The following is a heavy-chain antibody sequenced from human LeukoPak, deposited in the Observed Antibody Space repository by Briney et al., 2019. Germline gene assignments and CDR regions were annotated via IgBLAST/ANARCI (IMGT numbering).Heavy chain of an antibody. CDR1: GFTFSSYW. Sequence: GGSLRLSCAASGFTFSSYWMSWVRQAPGRGLEWVANIKQDGSEKYYVDSVKGRFTISRDNAKNSLYLQMNSLRAEDTAVYYCARDWVHCSGGTCSTDYWGQGTLVTVSS. CDR2: IKQDGSEK. D-gene: IGHD2-15*01. CDR3: ARDWVHCSGGTCSTDY. V-gene: IGHV3-7*01. J-gene: IGHJ4*02.